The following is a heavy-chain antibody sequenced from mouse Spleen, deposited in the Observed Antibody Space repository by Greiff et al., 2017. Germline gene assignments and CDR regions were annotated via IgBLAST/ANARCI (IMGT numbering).Heavy chain of an antibody. CDR2: IDPNSGGT. Sequence: QVQLQQPGAELVKPGASVKLSCKASGYTFTSYWMHWVKQRPGRGLEWIGRIDPNSGGTKYNEKFKSKATLTVDKPSSTAYMQLSSLTSEDSAVYYCAREESYYSHARFAYWGQGTLVTVSA. CDR1: GYTFTSYW. CDR3: AREESYYSHARFAY. J-gene: IGHJ3*01. D-gene: IGHD2-12*01. V-gene: IGHV1-72*01.